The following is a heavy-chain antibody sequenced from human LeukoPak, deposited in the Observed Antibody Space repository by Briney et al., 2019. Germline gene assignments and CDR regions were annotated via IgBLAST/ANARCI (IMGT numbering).Heavy chain of an antibody. CDR3: AKHRNFGELSPFDS. J-gene: IGHJ4*02. CDR2: ISGSGGST. Sequence: GGSLRLSCAASGFTFSSYAMSWVRQAPGKGLEWVSAISGSGGSTYYADSVKGRFTISRDNSKNTLYLQMNSLRTEDTAIYYCAKHRNFGELSPFDSWGQGTLVTVSS. V-gene: IGHV3-23*01. CDR1: GFTFSSYA. D-gene: IGHD3-10*01.